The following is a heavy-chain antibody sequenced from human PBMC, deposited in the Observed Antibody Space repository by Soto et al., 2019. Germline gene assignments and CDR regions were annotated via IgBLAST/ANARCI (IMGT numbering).Heavy chain of an antibody. CDR2: ISSSSSYI. CDR3: ARPEATSTTDDY. J-gene: IGHJ4*02. CDR1: GFTFSSYS. Sequence: GGSLRLSCAASGFTFSSYSMNWVRQAPGKGLEWVSSISSSSSYIYYADSVKGRFTISRDNAKNSLYLQMNSLRAEDTAVYYCARPEATSTTDDYWGQGTLVTVSS. D-gene: IGHD2-2*01. V-gene: IGHV3-21*01.